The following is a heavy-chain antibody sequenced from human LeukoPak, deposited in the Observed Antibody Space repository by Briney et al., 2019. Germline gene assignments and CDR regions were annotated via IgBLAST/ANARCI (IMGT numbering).Heavy chain of an antibody. V-gene: IGHV3-30-3*02. CDR2: ISYDGSNK. CDR3: AKRLSGVVPAARYYMDV. J-gene: IGHJ6*03. CDR1: GFTFSSYA. D-gene: IGHD2-2*01. Sequence: GGSLRLSCAASGFTFSSYAMHWVRQAPGKGLEWVAVISYDGSNKYYADSVKGRFTISRDNSKNTLYLQMNSLRAEDTAVYYCAKRLSGVVPAARYYMDVWGKGTTVTVSS.